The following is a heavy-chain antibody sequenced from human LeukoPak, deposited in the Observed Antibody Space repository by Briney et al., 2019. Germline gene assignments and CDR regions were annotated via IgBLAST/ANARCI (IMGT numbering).Heavy chain of an antibody. V-gene: IGHV3-23*01. CDR3: AKGTVTLAGDDAFDV. D-gene: IGHD6-19*01. CDR1: GFTSSNYA. J-gene: IGHJ3*01. CDR2: ISGSGART. Sequence: GGSLGLSCTASGFTSSNYAMNWVGRAPGRGVEGGSGISGSGARTYFPVSVKGRFTISRDNARNTQYLQMNILRAEDTAVYYCAKGTVTLAGDDAFDVWGQGTMVTVSS.